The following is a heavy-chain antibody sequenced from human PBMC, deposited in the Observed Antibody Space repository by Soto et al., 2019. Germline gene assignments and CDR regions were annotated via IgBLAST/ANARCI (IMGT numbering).Heavy chain of an antibody. V-gene: IGHV3-33*01. D-gene: IGHD5-18*01. J-gene: IGHJ4*02. CDR2: LWYDGSNK. CDR3: ARARGNNYAIEY. Sequence: GGSLRLSCAATGFTFSSYGMHWVRQAPGKGLEWVAGLWYDGSNKNYADSVKGRFTISRDNSKNMLYLQMNSLRVEVTAVYYCARARGNNYAIEYWGQGTQVTVSS. CDR1: GFTFSSYG.